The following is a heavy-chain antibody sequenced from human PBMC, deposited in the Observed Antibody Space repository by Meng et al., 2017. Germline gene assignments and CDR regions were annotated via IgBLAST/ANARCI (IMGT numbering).Heavy chain of an antibody. CDR3: ARGVVYAISYFDY. D-gene: IGHD2-8*02. V-gene: IGHV6-1*01. J-gene: IGHJ4*02. CDR2: TYYRSKWYN. CDR1: GDSVSSNSAA. Sequence: QVHLQQSSPGLVKPSPTLSRTCAISGDSVSSNSAAWTWIRQSPSRGLEWLGRTYYRSKWYNDYAVSVKSRITINPDTSKNQFSLQLNSVTPEDTAVYYCARGVVYAISYFDYWGQGTLVTVSS.